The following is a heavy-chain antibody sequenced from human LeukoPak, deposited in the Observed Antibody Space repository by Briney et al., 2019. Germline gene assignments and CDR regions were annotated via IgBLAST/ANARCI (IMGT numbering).Heavy chain of an antibody. CDR2: ISYDGSNK. J-gene: IGHJ4*02. CDR3: ASTSGWYEPIDY. D-gene: IGHD6-19*01. CDR1: GFTFSNYD. V-gene: IGHV3-30*03. Sequence: GRSLRLSCAASGFTFSNYDMHWVRQAPGKGLEWVAVISYDGSNKYYADSVKGRFTISRDNSKNTLYLQMNSLRAEDTAVYYCASTSGWYEPIDYWGQGTLVTVSS.